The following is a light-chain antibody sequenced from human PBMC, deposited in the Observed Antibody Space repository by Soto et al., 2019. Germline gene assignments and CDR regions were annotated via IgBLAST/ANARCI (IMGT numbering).Light chain of an antibody. CDR2: RNN. CDR1: SSNFGSNY. Sequence: QSVLTQPPSASGTPGQRVTISCSGSSSNFGSNYVYWYQQLPGTAPKLLIYRNNQRPSGVPDRFSGSKSGTSASLAISGLRSEDAADYYCAAWDDSLSAHYVFGTGTKSPS. V-gene: IGLV1-47*01. CDR3: AAWDDSLSAHYV. J-gene: IGLJ1*01.